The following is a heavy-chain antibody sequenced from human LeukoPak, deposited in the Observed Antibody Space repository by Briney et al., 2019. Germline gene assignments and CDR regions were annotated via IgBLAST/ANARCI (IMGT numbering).Heavy chain of an antibody. V-gene: IGHV4-39*01. CDR2: IYYSGST. J-gene: IGHJ5*02. CDR1: GGSISSSSSY. Sequence: SETLSLTCTVSGGSISSSSSYWAWIRQPPGTRLEWIGNIYYSGSTYYSPSLKSRLTISVDTPKNQFSLKLSSVTAADTAVYYCAGLNSPGWFDPWGQGTLVTVSS. CDR3: AGLNSPGWFDP.